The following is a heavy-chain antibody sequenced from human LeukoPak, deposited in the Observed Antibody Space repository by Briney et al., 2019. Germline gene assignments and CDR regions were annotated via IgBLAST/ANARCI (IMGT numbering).Heavy chain of an antibody. V-gene: IGHV3-33*01. CDR3: ARDFWNEPSKYFDY. D-gene: IGHD3-3*01. CDR1: GFTFGSYG. Sequence: PGMSLRLSCSASGFTFGSYGMHWVRQAPGKGLEWVALIWYHGNDVDYADSVKGRFTISRVNSKNTLYLQMNSVRAEDTAVYFCARDFWNEPSKYFDYWGQGTLVTVSS. J-gene: IGHJ4*02. CDR2: IWYHGNDV.